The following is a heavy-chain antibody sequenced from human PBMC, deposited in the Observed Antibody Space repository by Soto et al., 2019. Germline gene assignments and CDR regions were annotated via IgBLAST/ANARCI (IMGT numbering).Heavy chain of an antibody. Sequence: QVQLVQSGAEVKKPGASVKVSCKASGYTFTNNAIHWMRQAPGQRREWMGWINGCDANTHSSQNFQGRVTLSRDTSATTAYMELTSLRSEDTAVYYCARGFDGSADYLGQGTLVTVSS. V-gene: IGHV1-3*01. CDR2: INGCDANT. CDR3: ARGFDGSADY. CDR1: GYTFTNNA. D-gene: IGHD3-10*01. J-gene: IGHJ4*02.